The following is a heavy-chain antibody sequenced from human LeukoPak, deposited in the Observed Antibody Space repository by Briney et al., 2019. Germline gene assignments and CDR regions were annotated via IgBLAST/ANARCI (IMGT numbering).Heavy chain of an antibody. J-gene: IGHJ4*02. CDR1: GYTFTGYY. Sequence: ASVKVSCEASGYTFTGYYMHWVRQAPGQGLEWMGWINPNSGGTNYAQKFQGRVTMTRDTSISTAYMELSRLRSDDTAVYYCARGDTAMVSGLDYWGQGTLVTVSS. D-gene: IGHD5-18*01. V-gene: IGHV1-2*02. CDR3: ARGDTAMVSGLDY. CDR2: INPNSGGT.